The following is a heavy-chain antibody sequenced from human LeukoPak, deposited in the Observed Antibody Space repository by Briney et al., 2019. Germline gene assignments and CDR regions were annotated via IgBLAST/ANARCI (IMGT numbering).Heavy chain of an antibody. CDR2: INHSGST. Sequence: PAETLSLTCAVYGGSFSGYYWSWIRQPPGKGLEWIGEINHSGSTNYNPSLKSRVTISVDTSKNQFSLKLSSVTAADTAVYYCARQRGYSYGTRFGYWGQGTLVTVSS. J-gene: IGHJ4*02. CDR1: GGSFSGYY. D-gene: IGHD5-18*01. CDR3: ARQRGYSYGTRFGY. V-gene: IGHV4-34*01.